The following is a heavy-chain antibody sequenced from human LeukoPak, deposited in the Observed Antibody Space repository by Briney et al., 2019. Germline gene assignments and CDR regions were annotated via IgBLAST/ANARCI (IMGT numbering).Heavy chain of an antibody. CDR2: IYYSGST. J-gene: IGHJ4*02. CDR1: GGSISSYY. CDR3: ARGGRYSGYQSDY. Sequence: PSETLSLTCTVSGGSISSYYWSWIQQPPGKGLEWIGYIYYSGSTNYNPSLKSRITISVDTSKNQFSLKLSSVTAADTAVYYCARGGRYSGYQSDYWGQGTLVTVSS. D-gene: IGHD5-12*01. V-gene: IGHV4-59*01.